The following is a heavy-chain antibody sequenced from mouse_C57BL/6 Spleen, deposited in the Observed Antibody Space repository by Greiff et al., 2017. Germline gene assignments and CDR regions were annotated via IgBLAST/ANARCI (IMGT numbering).Heavy chain of an antibody. CDR1: GYSITSYY. CDR2: ISYSGST. D-gene: IGHD2-3*01. V-gene: IGHV3-8*01. Sequence: EVMLVESGPGLAKPSQTLSLTCSVTGYSITSYYWNWIRKFPGNKLEYMGYISYSGSTYYNPTLKSRISITRDTSKNQYYLQLNSVTTEDTATYYCARSRWLLRDFDYRGQGTTLTVSS. CDR3: ARSRWLLRDFDY. J-gene: IGHJ2*01.